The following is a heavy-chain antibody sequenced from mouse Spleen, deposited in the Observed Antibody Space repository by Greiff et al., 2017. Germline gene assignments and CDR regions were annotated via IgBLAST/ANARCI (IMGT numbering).Heavy chain of an antibody. J-gene: IGHJ3*01. CDR2: IWSDGST. Sequence: VKLMESGPGLVAPSQSLSITCTVSGFSLTSYGVHWVRQPPGKGLEWLVVIWSDGSTTYNSALKSRLSISKDNSKSQVFLKMNSLQTDDTAMYYCARNWDGNYGTWFAYWGQGTLVTVSA. V-gene: IGHV2-6*02. D-gene: IGHD2-1*01. CDR1: GFSLTSYG. CDR3: ARNWDGNYGTWFAY.